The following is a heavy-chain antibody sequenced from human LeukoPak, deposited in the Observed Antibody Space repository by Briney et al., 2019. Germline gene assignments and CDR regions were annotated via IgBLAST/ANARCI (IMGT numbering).Heavy chain of an antibody. J-gene: IGHJ4*02. CDR3: AREAIAAAGIGHGFDY. V-gene: IGHV4-4*02. D-gene: IGHD6-13*01. Sequence: PSETLSLTCAVFGGSNSSSNWWSWVRQPPGKGLEWIGEIYHSGSTNYNPSLKSRVTISVDKSKNQFSLKLSSVTAADTAVYYCAREAIAAAGIGHGFDYWGQGTLVTVSS. CDR1: GGSNSSSNW. CDR2: IYHSGST.